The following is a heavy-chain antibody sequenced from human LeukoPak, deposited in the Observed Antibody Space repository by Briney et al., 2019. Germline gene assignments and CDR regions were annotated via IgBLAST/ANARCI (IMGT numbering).Heavy chain of an antibody. J-gene: IGHJ4*02. D-gene: IGHD5/OR15-5a*01. CDR3: ARDISIGCLDY. CDR2: INTNTGNP. Sequence: ASVKVSCKASGGTFSSYAISWVRQAPGQGLEWMGWINTNTGNPTYAQGFTGRFVFSLDTSVSTAYLQISSLKAEDTAVYFCARDISIGCLDYWGQGTLVTVSS. V-gene: IGHV7-4-1*02. CDR1: GGTFSSYA.